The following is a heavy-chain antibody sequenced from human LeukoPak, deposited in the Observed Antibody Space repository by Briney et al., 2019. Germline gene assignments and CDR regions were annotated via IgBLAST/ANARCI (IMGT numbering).Heavy chain of an antibody. V-gene: IGHV3-74*01. D-gene: IGHD3-22*01. J-gene: IGHJ4*02. CDR1: GVTVSSYW. CDR3: SRSAYYDGSGNYYDY. CDR2: ISDGGSTT. Sequence: PGGSLRLSCAASGVTVSSYWMHWVRQAPGQGLVWVSRISDGGSTTTYADSVKGRFTISRDNAKNTLYLQMNGLRAEDTAVYYCSRSAYYDGSGNYYDYWGQGTLVTVSS.